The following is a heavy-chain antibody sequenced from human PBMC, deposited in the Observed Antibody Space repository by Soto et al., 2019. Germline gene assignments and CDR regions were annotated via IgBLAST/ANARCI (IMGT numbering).Heavy chain of an antibody. J-gene: IGHJ6*03. Sequence: ASVKVSCEASGYTFTSYAMHWVRQAPGQRLEWMGWINAGNGNTKYSQKFQGRVTITRDTSASTAYMELSSLRSEDTAVYSCASYSGWYYYYYMDVWGKGTTVTVSS. V-gene: IGHV1-3*01. CDR2: INAGNGNT. CDR3: ASYSGWYYYYYMDV. D-gene: IGHD1-26*01. CDR1: GYTFTSYA.